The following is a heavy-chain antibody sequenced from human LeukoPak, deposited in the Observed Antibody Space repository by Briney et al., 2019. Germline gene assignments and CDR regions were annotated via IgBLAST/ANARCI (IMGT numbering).Heavy chain of an antibody. CDR3: ASEDQLRLGAFDI. Sequence: GSSVKVSRKATGGTFSSYAISWGRQAAGQGHEWMGGMITIFGTANYAQKFQGRVTITTDESASTAYMELSILRSEDTAVYYGASEDQLRLGAFDIWGQGTMVTVSS. J-gene: IGHJ3*02. CDR1: GGTFSSYA. D-gene: IGHD2-2*01. CDR2: MITIFGTA. V-gene: IGHV1-69*05.